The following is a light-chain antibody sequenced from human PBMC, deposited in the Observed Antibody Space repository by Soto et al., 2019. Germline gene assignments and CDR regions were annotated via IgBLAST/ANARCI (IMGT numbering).Light chain of an antibody. V-gene: IGKV4-1*01. CDR1: QSILYSSNNENY. Sequence: DIVMTQSPDSLAVSLGERATINCKSSQSILYSSNNENYLAWYQQKPGQPPKLLIYWASTRESGVPDRFSGGGSGTDFTLTISGLQAEDVAVYYCQQYYGRPVTFGQGTKLEIK. J-gene: IGKJ2*01. CDR2: WAS. CDR3: QQYYGRPVT.